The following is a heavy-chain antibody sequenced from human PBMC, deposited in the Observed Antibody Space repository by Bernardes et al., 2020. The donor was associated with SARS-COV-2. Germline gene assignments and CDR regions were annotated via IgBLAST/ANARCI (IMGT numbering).Heavy chain of an antibody. Sequence: VGSLILSCAASGFTFSSYSMNWVRQAPGKGLEWVSSISSSSSYIYYADSVKGRFTISRDNAKNSLYLQMNSLRAEDTAVYYCARDCTNGVCYLYYYYYYMDVWGKGTTVTVSS. CDR3: ARDCTNGVCYLYYYYYYMDV. CDR1: GFTFSSYS. V-gene: IGHV3-21*01. J-gene: IGHJ6*03. D-gene: IGHD2-8*01. CDR2: ISSSSSYI.